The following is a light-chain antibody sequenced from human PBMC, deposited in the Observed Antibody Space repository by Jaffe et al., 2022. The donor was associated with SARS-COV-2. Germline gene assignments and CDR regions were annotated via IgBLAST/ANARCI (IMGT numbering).Light chain of an antibody. J-gene: IGLJ1*01. CDR2: VNSDGSH. Sequence: QLVLTQSPSASASLGASVKLTCTLNSGHTSYDIAWHQQQPEKGPRYLMKVNSDGSHSKGDGIPDRFSGSSSGAERYLSISSLQSEDEADYYCQTWGSGIHVFGTGTKVSVL. V-gene: IGLV4-69*01. CDR1: SGHTSYD. CDR3: QTWGSGIHV.